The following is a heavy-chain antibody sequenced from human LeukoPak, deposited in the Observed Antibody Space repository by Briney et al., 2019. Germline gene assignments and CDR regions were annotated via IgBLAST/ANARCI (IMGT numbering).Heavy chain of an antibody. CDR1: GGSISSSSHY. V-gene: IGHV4-39*07. CDR2: IYYSGST. CDR3: ARATDSIVHWFDP. Sequence: PSETLSLACTVSGGSISSSSHYWGWIRQPPGKGLEWIGSIYYSGSTYYNPSLKSRVTISVDTSKNQFSLKLSSVTAADTAVYYCARATDSIVHWFDPWGQGTLVTVSS. J-gene: IGHJ5*02. D-gene: IGHD2-15*01.